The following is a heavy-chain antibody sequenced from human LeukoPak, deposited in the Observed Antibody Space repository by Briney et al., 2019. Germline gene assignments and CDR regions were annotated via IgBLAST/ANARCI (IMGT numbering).Heavy chain of an antibody. Sequence: SETLSLTCTVSGDSISSYYWSWIRQPPGKGLEWIGYIYYTGSTNYNPSLKSRVTISVDTSENQFSLKLNSVTAADTAVYYCASGPPTVTTTRFDFWGQGTLVTVSS. D-gene: IGHD4-11*01. CDR3: ASGPPTVTTTRFDF. J-gene: IGHJ4*02. CDR1: GDSISSYY. CDR2: IYYTGST. V-gene: IGHV4-59*08.